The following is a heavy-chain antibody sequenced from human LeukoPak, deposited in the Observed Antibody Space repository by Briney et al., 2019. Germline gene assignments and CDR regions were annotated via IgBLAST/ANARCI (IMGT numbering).Heavy chain of an antibody. V-gene: IGHV3-23*01. J-gene: IGHJ4*02. Sequence: PGGSLRLSCAASGFTFSSYGMSWVRQAPGKGLEWVSAISGSGGSTYYADSVKGRFTISRDNAKNSLYLQMNSLRAEDTAVYYCARDPGCGGDCYSLIFDYWGQGTLVTVSS. D-gene: IGHD2-21*02. CDR3: ARDPGCGGDCYSLIFDY. CDR1: GFTFSSYG. CDR2: ISGSGGST.